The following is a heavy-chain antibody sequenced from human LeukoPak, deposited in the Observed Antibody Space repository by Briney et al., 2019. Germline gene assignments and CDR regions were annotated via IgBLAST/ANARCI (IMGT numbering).Heavy chain of an antibody. CDR3: ARGPPLHDYGDY. D-gene: IGHD4-11*01. CDR1: GYTFTSYD. CDR2: MNPNSGNT. V-gene: IGHV1-8*01. J-gene: IGHJ4*02. Sequence: ASVTVSCSASGYTFTSYDINWVRPATGQGLEWMGWMNPNSGNTGYAQKFQGRVTMTRNTSISTAYMELSSLRSEDTAVYYCARGPPLHDYGDYWGQGTLVTVSS.